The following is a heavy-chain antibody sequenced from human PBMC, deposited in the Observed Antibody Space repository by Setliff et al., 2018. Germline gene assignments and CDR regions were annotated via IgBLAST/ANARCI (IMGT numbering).Heavy chain of an antibody. D-gene: IGHD2-2*01. CDR3: ARVARVVLSRNAFDI. Sequence: PSETLSLTCTVPGGSISSGGYYWSWIRQHPGKGLEWIGYIYYSGSTYYNPSLKSRVTIAVDTYKNQFSLKLSSVTAADTAVYYCARVARVVLSRNAFDIWGQVTMVTVSS. J-gene: IGHJ3*02. CDR2: IYYSGST. V-gene: IGHV4-31*03. CDR1: GGSISSGGYY.